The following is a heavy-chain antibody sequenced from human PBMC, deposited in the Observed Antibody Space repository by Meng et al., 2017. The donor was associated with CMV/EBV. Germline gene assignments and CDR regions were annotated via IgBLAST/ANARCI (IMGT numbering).Heavy chain of an antibody. J-gene: IGHJ6*02. V-gene: IGHV3-21*01. CDR1: GFTSSSYS. CDR2: ISSSSSYI. D-gene: IGHD3-3*01. CDR3: ARDYPLRSYVGYGMDV. Sequence: GGSLRLSCAASGFTSSSYSMNWVRQAPGKGLEWVSSISSSSSYIYYADSVKGRFTISRDNAKNSLYLQMNSLRAEDTAVYYCARDYPLRSYVGYGMDVWGQGTTVTVSS.